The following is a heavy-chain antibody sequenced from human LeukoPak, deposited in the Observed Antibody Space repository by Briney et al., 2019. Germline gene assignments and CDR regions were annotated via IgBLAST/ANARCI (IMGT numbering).Heavy chain of an antibody. CDR3: ARDSVGAIFGY. J-gene: IGHJ4*02. CDR2: IYSFGST. V-gene: IGHV4-4*07. CDR1: GGSISSYY. D-gene: IGHD1-26*01. Sequence: SETLSLTCTVSGGSISSYYWNWIRQPAGKGLEWIGRIYSFGSTYYNPSLRSRVTMSVDASKNQLSLSLTSVTAADTAVYYCARDSVGAIFGYWAQGTLVTVSS.